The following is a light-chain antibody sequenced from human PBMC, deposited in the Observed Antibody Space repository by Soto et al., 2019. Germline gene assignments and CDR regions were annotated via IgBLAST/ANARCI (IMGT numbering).Light chain of an antibody. J-gene: IGLJ3*02. V-gene: IGLV4-69*01. CDR3: QTWDTPHGV. CDR1: SGHSSYA. CDR2: VNSDGRH. Sequence: QAVVTQSPSASASLGASVKLTCTLSSGHSSYAIAWHQQQPEKGPRYLMKVNSDGRHTKGDGIPDRFSGSSSGAERYLTISSLQSEDEADYYCQTWDTPHGVFGGGTKVTVL.